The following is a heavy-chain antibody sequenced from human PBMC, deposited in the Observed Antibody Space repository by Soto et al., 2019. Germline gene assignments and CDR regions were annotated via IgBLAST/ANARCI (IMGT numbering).Heavy chain of an antibody. J-gene: IGHJ3*02. CDR2: MNPNSGNT. D-gene: IGHD3-10*01. V-gene: IGHV1-8*01. CDR3: AREYGSGPNYKAFDI. CDR1: GYTLTSYD. Sequence: ASVKVSCKASGYTLTSYDGNWVLQATGQGLEWKGWMNPNSGNTGYAQKFQGRVTITRDTSASTVFMEVSSLTSEDTAVYYCAREYGSGPNYKAFDIWGQGTLLTVSS.